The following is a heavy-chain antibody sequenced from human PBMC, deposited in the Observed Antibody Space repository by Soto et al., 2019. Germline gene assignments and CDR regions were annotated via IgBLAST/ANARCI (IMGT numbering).Heavy chain of an antibody. V-gene: IGHV3-72*01. Sequence: EVQLVESGGGLVQPGGSLRLSCAASGITFSDHYMDWVRQAPGKGLEWVGRTRNKANSHTTEYAASVKGRFTISRDDSKNSLFLQMNSLKTEDTAVYYCARGGYSGSDQGEAFDIWGQGTMVTVSS. CDR1: GITFSDHY. CDR2: TRNKANSHTT. J-gene: IGHJ3*02. CDR3: ARGGYSGSDQGEAFDI. D-gene: IGHD5-12*01.